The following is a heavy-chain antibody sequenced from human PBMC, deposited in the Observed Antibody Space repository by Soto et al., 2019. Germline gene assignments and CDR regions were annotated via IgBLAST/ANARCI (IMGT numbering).Heavy chain of an antibody. J-gene: IGHJ3*02. CDR1: GCSISGYF. CDR2: ISSAGST. Sequence: QLQLQESGPGLVKPSETLSLICTVSGCSISGYFWSWVRQPAGKGLEWIGRISSAGSTNYNPSLKSRVTMSVDTSQNQFSLKLTSVTAADTAMYYCVRGDVFDIWGRGTMVTVSS. CDR3: VRGDVFDI. D-gene: IGHD3-16*01. V-gene: IGHV4-4*07.